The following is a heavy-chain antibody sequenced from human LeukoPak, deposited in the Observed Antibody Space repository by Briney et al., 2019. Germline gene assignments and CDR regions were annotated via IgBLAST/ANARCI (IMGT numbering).Heavy chain of an antibody. Sequence: SETLSLTCTVSGGSISTGSYYWGWIRQPPGRGLEWIGSIYYTGSTYYNPSLKSRVTISVDTSKNQFSLKLSSVTAADTAVYYCXRXSRXYYGSGSYYFDYWGQGTLVTVSS. V-gene: IGHV4-39*01. J-gene: IGHJ4*02. D-gene: IGHD3-10*01. CDR1: GGSISTGSYY. CDR3: XRXSRXYYGSGSYYFDY. CDR2: IYYTGST.